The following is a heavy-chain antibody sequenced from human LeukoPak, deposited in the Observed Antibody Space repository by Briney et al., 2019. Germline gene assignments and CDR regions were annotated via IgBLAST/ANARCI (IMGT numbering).Heavy chain of an antibody. V-gene: IGHV1-46*01. CDR3: ARAGTITGTTVPAFDY. CDR1: GYTFTSYY. CDR2: INPSGGST. D-gene: IGHD1-20*01. Sequence: ASVKVSCKSSGYTFTSYYMHWVRQAPGQGLEWMGIINPSGGSTSYAQKFQGRVTMTRDMSTSTVYMELSSLRSEGTAVYYCARAGTITGTTVPAFDYWGQGTLVTVSS. J-gene: IGHJ4*02.